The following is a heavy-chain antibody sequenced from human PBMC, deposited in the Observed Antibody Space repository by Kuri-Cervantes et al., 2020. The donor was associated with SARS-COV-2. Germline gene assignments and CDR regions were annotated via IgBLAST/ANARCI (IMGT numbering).Heavy chain of an antibody. V-gene: IGHV4-39*01. CDR1: GGSISSSSYY. CDR2: IYYSGST. Sequence: SEILSLTCTVSGGSISSSSYYWGWIRQPPGKGLEWIGSIYYSGSTYYNPPLKSRVTISVDTSKNQFSLKLSSVTAADTAVYYCARQMMSSITIFGVVITRNWFDPWGQGTLVTVSS. CDR3: ARQMMSSITIFGVVITRNWFDP. D-gene: IGHD3-3*01. J-gene: IGHJ5*02.